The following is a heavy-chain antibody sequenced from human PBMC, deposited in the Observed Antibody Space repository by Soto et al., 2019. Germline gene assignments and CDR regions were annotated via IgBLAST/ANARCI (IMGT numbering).Heavy chain of an antibody. CDR3: VTGHLFGVTIRGFDY. V-gene: IGHV1-69*01. CDR2: IIPIFGTA. D-gene: IGHD3-3*01. J-gene: IGHJ4*02. Sequence: QVQLVQYGAEVKRPGSSVKVSCWASGGTFNNYAIGWLRQAPGQGLEWLGAIIPIFGTANYARKFQGRLAITANESTHTAYMELSSLRSEDTAVYYCVTGHLFGVTIRGFDYWGQGTLVTVSS. CDR1: GGTFNNYA.